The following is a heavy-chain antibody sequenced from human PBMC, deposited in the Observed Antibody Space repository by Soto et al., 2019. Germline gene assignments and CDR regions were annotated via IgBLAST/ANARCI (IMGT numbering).Heavy chain of an antibody. CDR2: IDPRDSYV. Sequence: PGESLKISCTGFGYTFTTFWISWVRQMPGKGLEWMGRIDPRDSYVNYSPSLQGHVTISLDKSISTAYLQWGSLKASDTAMYYCARLFCSTTTCDSWFDPWGQGTLVTVSS. D-gene: IGHD2-2*01. V-gene: IGHV5-10-1*01. J-gene: IGHJ5*02. CDR3: ARLFCSTTTCDSWFDP. CDR1: GYTFTTFW.